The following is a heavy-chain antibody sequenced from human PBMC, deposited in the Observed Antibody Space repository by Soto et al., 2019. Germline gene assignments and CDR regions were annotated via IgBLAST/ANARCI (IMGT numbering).Heavy chain of an antibody. J-gene: IGHJ6*02. CDR2: ISAYNGNT. CDR3: ARERRLRFLEWLSHYYYYGMVV. D-gene: IGHD3-3*01. Sequence: ASVKVSCKASGYTFTSYGISWVRQAPGQGLEWMGWISAYNGNTNYAQKLQGRVTMTTDTSTSTAYMELRSLRSDDTAVYYCARERRLRFLEWLSHYYYYGMVVWCPATTVTVYS. CDR1: GYTFTSYG. V-gene: IGHV1-18*01.